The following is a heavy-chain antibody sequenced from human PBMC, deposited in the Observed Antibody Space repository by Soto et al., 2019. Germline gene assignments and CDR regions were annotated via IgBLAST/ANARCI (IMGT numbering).Heavy chain of an antibody. J-gene: IGHJ4*02. V-gene: IGHV1-69*08. D-gene: IGHD2-15*01. CDR3: AREGWGYCSGGSCDQQNSFLADDY. CDR2: IIPILGIA. Sequence: QVQLVQSGAEVKKPGSSVKVSCKASGGTFSSYTISWVRQAPGQGLEWMGRIIPILGIANYAQKFQGRVTITADKSTSTAYMELSSLRSEDTAVYYCAREGWGYCSGGSCDQQNSFLADDYWGQGTLVTVSS. CDR1: GGTFSSYT.